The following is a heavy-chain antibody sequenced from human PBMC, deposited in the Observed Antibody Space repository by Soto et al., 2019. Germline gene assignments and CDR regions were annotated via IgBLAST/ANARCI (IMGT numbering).Heavy chain of an antibody. CDR1: GGSISSSSYY. J-gene: IGHJ3*02. Sequence: QLQLQESGPGLVKPSETLSLTCTVSGGSISSSSYYWGWIRQPPGKGLEWIGSIYYSGSTYYNPSLKSRVTISVDTSKNQFSLKLSSVTAADTAVYYCATWGGYSYGYPHDAFDIWGQGTMVTVSS. V-gene: IGHV4-39*01. CDR2: IYYSGST. D-gene: IGHD5-18*01. CDR3: ATWGGYSYGYPHDAFDI.